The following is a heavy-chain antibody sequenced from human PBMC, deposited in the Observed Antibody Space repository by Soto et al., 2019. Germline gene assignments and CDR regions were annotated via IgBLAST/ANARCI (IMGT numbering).Heavy chain of an antibody. J-gene: IGHJ4*02. V-gene: IGHV3-23*01. CDR3: AKEWYSPVGYFDY. CDR2: ISGSGGST. D-gene: IGHD1-1*01. Sequence: AGGSLRLSCAASGFTFSSYAMSWVRQAPGKGLEWVSAISGSGGSTYYAYSVKGRFTISRDNSKNTLYLQMNSLRAEDTAVYYCAKEWYSPVGYFDYWGQGTLVTVSS. CDR1: GFTFSSYA.